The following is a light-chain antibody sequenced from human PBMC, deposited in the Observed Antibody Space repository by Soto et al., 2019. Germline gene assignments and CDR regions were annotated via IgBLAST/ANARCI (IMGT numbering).Light chain of an antibody. Sequence: MTQSPATLSVSPGGIATLSCSVSQNMNSNLAGYQPKPGQAPRLLIYGASTRATGIPARCRGSGAGAEVSLTSNRLQSEDFAVYDCQQYVGCAPSTLSQGTMVEIK. J-gene: IGKJ1*01. CDR2: GAS. V-gene: IGKV3-15*01. CDR1: QNMNSN. CDR3: QQYVGCAPST.